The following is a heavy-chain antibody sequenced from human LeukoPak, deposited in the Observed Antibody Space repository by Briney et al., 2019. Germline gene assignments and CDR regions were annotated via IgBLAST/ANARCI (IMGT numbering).Heavy chain of an antibody. Sequence: GGSLRLSCAASGFTFSSYSMNWVRQAPGKGLEWVSSISSSSSYIYYADSVKGRFTISRDNAKNSLYLQMNSLRAEDTAVYYCAREGRAAGTFGWFDPWGQGTLVTVSS. CDR2: ISSSSSYI. D-gene: IGHD6-13*01. V-gene: IGHV3-21*01. CDR1: GFTFSSYS. J-gene: IGHJ5*02. CDR3: AREGRAAGTFGWFDP.